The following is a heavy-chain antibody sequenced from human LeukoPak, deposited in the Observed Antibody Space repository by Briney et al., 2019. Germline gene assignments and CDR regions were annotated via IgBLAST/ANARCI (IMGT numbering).Heavy chain of an antibody. V-gene: IGHV3-53*04. CDR1: GFTFNSYA. D-gene: IGHD3-22*01. Sequence: GGSLRLSCAASGFTFNSYAMSWVRQAPGKGLEWVSVIYSAGTTYYADSVKGRFTISRQNPENTLFLQMNSLRAEDTAVYYCARVLGYDSSGYYRGYFDYWGQGTLVTVSS. J-gene: IGHJ4*02. CDR2: IYSAGTT. CDR3: ARVLGYDSSGYYRGYFDY.